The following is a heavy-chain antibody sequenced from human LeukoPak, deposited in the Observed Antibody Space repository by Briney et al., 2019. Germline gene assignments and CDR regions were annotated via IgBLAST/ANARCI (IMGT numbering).Heavy chain of an antibody. Sequence: ASVRVSCKASGYTFTDYFIHWVGQAPGQGLDGVGWITPNSGGTNYAQKFQGRVTMTRDTSITTAYMELTSLRSADTAVYYCALYDFWSGYPDYWGQGTLVTVSS. CDR2: ITPNSGGT. CDR1: GYTFTDYF. J-gene: IGHJ4*02. D-gene: IGHD3-3*01. CDR3: ALYDFWSGYPDY. V-gene: IGHV1-2*02.